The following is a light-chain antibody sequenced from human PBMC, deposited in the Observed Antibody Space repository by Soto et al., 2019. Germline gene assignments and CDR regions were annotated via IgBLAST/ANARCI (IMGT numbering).Light chain of an antibody. Sequence: GDRETGSWRASQSISSWLAWYQQKPGKAPKLLVYDASSLESGVPSRFSGSGSGTEFTLTISSLQPADFAPYYCQHHTSYSEAFGQGTKVDIK. J-gene: IGKJ1*01. CDR1: QSISSW. V-gene: IGKV1-5*01. CDR2: DAS. CDR3: QHHTSYSEA.